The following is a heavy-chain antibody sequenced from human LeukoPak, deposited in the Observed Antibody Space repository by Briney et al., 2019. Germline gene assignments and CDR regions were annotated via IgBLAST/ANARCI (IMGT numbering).Heavy chain of an antibody. Sequence: GGSLRLSCAASGFTFSSYDIHWVRQATGKGLEWVSGIGTAGEIYYPGSVKGRFTISRENAKNSLYLQMNSLRAGDTAVYYCARGTPTTRDFDYWGQGTLVTVSS. CDR3: ARGTPTTRDFDY. D-gene: IGHD4-11*01. CDR1: GFTFSSYD. V-gene: IGHV3-13*01. J-gene: IGHJ4*02. CDR2: IGTAGEI.